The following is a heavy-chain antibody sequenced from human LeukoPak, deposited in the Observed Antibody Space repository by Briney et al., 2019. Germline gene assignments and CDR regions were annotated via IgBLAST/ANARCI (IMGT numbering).Heavy chain of an antibody. CDR3: ARDRAEYYGSGSFFNLEYFYYYLDV. V-gene: IGHV1-2*02. CDR1: GYTFTGYY. CDR2: INPKSGGT. D-gene: IGHD3-10*01. Sequence: ASVKVSCKASGYTFTGYYIYWVRQAPGQGLEWMGWINPKSGGTNYAQKFQGRVTMTGDTSISTAYMELSRLRSDDTAVYYCARDRAEYYGSGSFFNLEYFYYYLDVWGKGTTVTVSS. J-gene: IGHJ6*03.